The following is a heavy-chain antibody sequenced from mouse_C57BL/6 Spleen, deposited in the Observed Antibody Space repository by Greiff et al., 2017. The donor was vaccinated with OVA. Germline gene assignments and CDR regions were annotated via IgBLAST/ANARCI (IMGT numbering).Heavy chain of an antibody. CDR2: IDPSDSET. Sequence: QVQLQQPGAELVRPGSSVKLSCKASGYTFTSYWMHWVKQRPIQGLEWIGNIDPSDSETHYNQKFKDKATLTVDKSSSTAYMQLSSLTSEDSTVYYYARSPHGYYPFAYWGQGTLVTVSA. CDR1: GYTFTSYW. D-gene: IGHD2-3*01. V-gene: IGHV1-52*01. J-gene: IGHJ3*01. CDR3: ARSPHGYYPFAY.